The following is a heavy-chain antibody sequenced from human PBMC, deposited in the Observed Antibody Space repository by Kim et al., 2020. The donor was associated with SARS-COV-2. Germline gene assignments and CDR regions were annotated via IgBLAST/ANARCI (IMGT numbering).Heavy chain of an antibody. D-gene: IGHD5-12*01. CDR2: ISYDGSNK. CDR1: GFTFSSYG. Sequence: GGSLRLSCAASGFTFSSYGMHWVRQAPGKGLEWVAVISYDGSNKYYADSVKGRFTISRDNSKNTLYLQMNSLRAEDTAVYYCAKDYRSGYDGPFDYWGQG. V-gene: IGHV3-30*18. J-gene: IGHJ4*02. CDR3: AKDYRSGYDGPFDY.